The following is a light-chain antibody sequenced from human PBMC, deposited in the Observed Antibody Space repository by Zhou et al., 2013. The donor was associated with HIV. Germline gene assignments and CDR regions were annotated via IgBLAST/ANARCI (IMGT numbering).Light chain of an antibody. J-gene: IGKJ5*01. Sequence: EIVMTQSPATLSVSPGERATLSCRASQSVSSNLAWYQQKPGQAPRLLIYGASTRATGIPARFSGSGSGTDYTLTISSLEPEDFAVYYCQQRRHWPITFGQGTRLEIK. CDR1: QSVSSN. CDR2: GAS. V-gene: IGKV3-15*01. CDR3: QQRRHWPIT.